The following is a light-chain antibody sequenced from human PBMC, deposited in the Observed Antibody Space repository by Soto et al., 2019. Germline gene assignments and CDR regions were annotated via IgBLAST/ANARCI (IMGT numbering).Light chain of an antibody. CDR3: QQYNNWPYT. V-gene: IGKV3-15*01. Sequence: EIVVTQSPATLSVSPGERATLSCRASQSVSSNLAWYQQKPGQAPRLLIYGASTRATGIPARFSGSGSGTEFTLTISSLQSADFAVYYCQQYNNWPYTFGQGTKLEIK. J-gene: IGKJ2*01. CDR1: QSVSSN. CDR2: GAS.